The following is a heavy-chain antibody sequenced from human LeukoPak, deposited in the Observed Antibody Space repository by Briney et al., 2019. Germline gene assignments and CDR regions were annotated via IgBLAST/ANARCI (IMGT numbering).Heavy chain of an antibody. J-gene: IGHJ4*02. D-gene: IGHD3-22*01. Sequence: SETLSLTCTVSGVSISSYYWSWIRQPPGKGLEWIAYIYYSGSTYYNPSLKSRVTISVDTSKNQFSLKLSSVTAADTAVYYCARVPPVYDSSGYYFDYWGQGTLVTVSS. CDR1: GVSISSYY. CDR2: IYYSGST. V-gene: IGHV4-59*12. CDR3: ARVPPVYDSSGYYFDY.